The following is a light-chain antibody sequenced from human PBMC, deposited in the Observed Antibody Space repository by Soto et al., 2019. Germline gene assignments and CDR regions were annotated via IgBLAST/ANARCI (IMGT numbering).Light chain of an antibody. CDR3: AAWDDSLNGVL. V-gene: IGLV1-44*01. J-gene: IGLJ2*01. Sequence: QAVVTQPPSASGTPGQRVTISCSGSSSNIGSNTVNWYQQLPGTAPKLLIYINNQRPSGVPDRFSASKSGTSASLAISGLQSEDEADYYCAAWDDSLNGVLFGGGTKLTVL. CDR2: INN. CDR1: SSNIGSNT.